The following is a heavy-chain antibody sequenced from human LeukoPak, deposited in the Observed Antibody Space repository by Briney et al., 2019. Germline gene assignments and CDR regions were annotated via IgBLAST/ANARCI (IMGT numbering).Heavy chain of an antibody. CDR2: IYYSGST. D-gene: IGHD5-18*01. CDR3: ARAKRGYSYGSFDP. Sequence: SETLSLTCTVSGDSISGYYWSWIRQPPGKGLEWIGYIYYSGSTDYNPSLRGRVTISVDTSETQFSLNLSSVTAADTAVYYCARAKRGYSYGSFDPWGQGTLVTVSS. J-gene: IGHJ5*02. CDR1: GDSISGYY. V-gene: IGHV4-59*01.